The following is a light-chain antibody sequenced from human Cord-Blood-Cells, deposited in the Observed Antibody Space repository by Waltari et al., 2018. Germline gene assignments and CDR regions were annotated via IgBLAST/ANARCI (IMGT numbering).Light chain of an antibody. Sequence: QSALTQPASVSGSPGQSITISCTGTSSDGGGYNYVSWYQQHPGKTPNLMIYDVSKRPSVVSNRCSGSKSGSTASLTISGLQAEDEADYYCSSYTSSSTWVFGGGTKLTVL. CDR2: DVS. V-gene: IGLV2-14*01. CDR3: SSYTSSSTWV. J-gene: IGLJ3*02. CDR1: SSDGGGYNY.